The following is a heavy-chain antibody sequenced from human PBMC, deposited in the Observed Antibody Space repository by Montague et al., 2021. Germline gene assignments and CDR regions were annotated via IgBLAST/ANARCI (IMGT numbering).Heavy chain of an antibody. Sequence: SLRLSCAASGFTFSNYWMSWVRQAPGKGLEWVANIKQDGSEKHYVDSVKGRFTISRDNAKNSLYLQMNSLRAEDTAVYFCARDQGQGYCGGDCYVGLDXWGQGPLVTVSS. V-gene: IGHV3-7*01. D-gene: IGHD2-21*01. CDR2: IKQDGSEK. CDR3: ARDQGQGYCGGDCYVGLDX. CDR1: GFTFSNYW. J-gene: IGHJ4*02.